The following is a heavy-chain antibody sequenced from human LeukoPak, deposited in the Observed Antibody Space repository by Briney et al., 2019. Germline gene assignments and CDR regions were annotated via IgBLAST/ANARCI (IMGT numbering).Heavy chain of an antibody. CDR1: GFTFSNAW. D-gene: IGHD1-1*01. CDR2: IKSKTDAETI. Sequence: PGGSLRLSCAASGFTFSNAWTSWVRQAPGKGLEWVDHIKSKTDAETIDYAAPVTGRFIISRDDSKNTLYLQMNSLKSEDTAVYYCTTGGATTCYYWGQGALVTVSS. J-gene: IGHJ4*02. CDR3: TTGGATTCYY. V-gene: IGHV3-15*01.